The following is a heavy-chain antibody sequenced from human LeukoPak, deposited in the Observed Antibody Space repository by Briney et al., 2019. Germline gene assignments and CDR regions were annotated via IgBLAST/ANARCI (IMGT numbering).Heavy chain of an antibody. CDR3: ARAYSGYDGMDV. D-gene: IGHD1-26*01. Sequence: GSLRLSCEASGFTFSSYEMNWIRQPPGKGLEWIGSIYYSGSTYYNPSLKSRVTISVDTSKNQFSLKLSSVTAADTAVYYCARAYSGYDGMDVWGKGTTVTISS. J-gene: IGHJ6*04. CDR2: IYYSGST. CDR1: GFTFSSYE. V-gene: IGHV4-39*07.